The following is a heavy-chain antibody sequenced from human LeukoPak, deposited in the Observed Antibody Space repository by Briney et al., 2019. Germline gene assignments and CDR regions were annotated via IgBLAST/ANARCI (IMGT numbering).Heavy chain of an antibody. D-gene: IGHD3-22*01. CDR1: GFTFSISA. CDR2: VGASGSNT. Sequence: TGGSLRLSCAPSGFTFSISAMSWVRQAPAKGLEWVSAVGASGSNTYYADSVKGRFTISRDNSKNTLYLQMNSLRPEDTAVYYCTRGGYYDGSGYYPFDYWGQGTLVTVSS. CDR3: TRGGYYDGSGYYPFDY. J-gene: IGHJ4*02. V-gene: IGHV3-23*01.